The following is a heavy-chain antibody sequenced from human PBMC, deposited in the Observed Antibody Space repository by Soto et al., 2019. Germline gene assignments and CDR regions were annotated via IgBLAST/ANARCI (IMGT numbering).Heavy chain of an antibody. V-gene: IGHV4-59*01. CDR2: SYYIGST. D-gene: IGHD2-2*01. J-gene: IGHJ4*02. Sequence: QVQLQESGPGLVNPSETLSLTCTVSGGSISNYYWSWIRQSPGKGLEWIAYSYYIGSTSYNPSLRSRVTVSLDASKNQFSLKLTSLTTADAAIYFCARDQGAPSGPTAFDSWGQGVQVSVST. CDR1: GGSISNYY. CDR3: ARDQGAPSGPTAFDS.